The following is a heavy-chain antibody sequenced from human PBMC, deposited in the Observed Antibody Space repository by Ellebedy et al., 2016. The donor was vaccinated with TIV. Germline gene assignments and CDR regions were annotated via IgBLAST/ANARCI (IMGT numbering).Heavy chain of an antibody. CDR1: GLTFSSHA. CDR2: ITESGGNT. CDR3: ARDAADSGGKLDY. Sequence: GESLKISCAASGLTFSSHAMSWVRQAPGKGLEWVSSITESGGNTYYADSVKGRFTISRDNSKNTLYLQMNNLRAEDTAVYYCARDAADSGGKLDYWGQGALVTVSS. D-gene: IGHD4-23*01. V-gene: IGHV3-23*01. J-gene: IGHJ4*02.